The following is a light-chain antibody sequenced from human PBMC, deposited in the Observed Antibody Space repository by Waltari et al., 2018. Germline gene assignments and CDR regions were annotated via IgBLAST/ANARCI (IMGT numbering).Light chain of an antibody. Sequence: DIVMTQSPDSLAVSLGERATINCKSSQTVLYSSNNNNYLAWYQQKPGQPPKLLIYWASTRESGVPDRFSGSGSVTDFTLTISSLQAEDVAVYYCQQYYTTEWTFGQGTKVEIK. J-gene: IGKJ1*01. CDR3: QQYYTTEWT. CDR2: WAS. CDR1: QTVLYSSNNNNY. V-gene: IGKV4-1*01.